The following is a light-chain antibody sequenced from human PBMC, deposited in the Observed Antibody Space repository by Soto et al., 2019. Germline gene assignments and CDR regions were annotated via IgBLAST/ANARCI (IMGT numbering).Light chain of an antibody. CDR3: CSYAGSYTLGA. V-gene: IGLV2-11*01. Sequence: QSALTQPRSVSGSPGQSVTISCTGTSSDVGGYNYVSWYQQHPGKAPKLMIYDVSQRPSGVPDRFSGSKSGHTASLTISGLQTDDEADYYCCSYAGSYTLGAFGGGTKLTVL. J-gene: IGLJ2*01. CDR2: DVS. CDR1: SSDVGGYNY.